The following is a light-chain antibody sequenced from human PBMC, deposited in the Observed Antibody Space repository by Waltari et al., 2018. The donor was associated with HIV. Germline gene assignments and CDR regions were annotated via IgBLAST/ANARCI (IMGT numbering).Light chain of an antibody. CDR2: GAS. CDR3: QQYNKWPPWT. Sequence: VMTQSPATLSVSPGERATLSCRAGQSVSNDIAWYQQKPGQAPMLPIYGASTRATGIPARFSGSGSGTEYTLTISSLQSEDSAVYYCQQYNKWPPWTFGQGTKVEIK. J-gene: IGKJ1*01. CDR1: QSVSND. V-gene: IGKV3-15*01.